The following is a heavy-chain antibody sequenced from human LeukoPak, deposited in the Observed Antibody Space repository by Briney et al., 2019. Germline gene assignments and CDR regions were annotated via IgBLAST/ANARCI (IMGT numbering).Heavy chain of an antibody. J-gene: IGHJ4*02. Sequence: PSETLSLTCTVSGGSISSYYWSWIRQPPGKGLEWIGYIYSSGSTNYNPSLKSRVTISIDTSKNQFSPKLSSVTAADTAVYYCARGAPGGNDYGDYWGQGTLVTVSS. V-gene: IGHV4-59*01. CDR1: GGSISSYY. CDR2: IYSSGST. CDR3: ARGAPGGNDYGDY.